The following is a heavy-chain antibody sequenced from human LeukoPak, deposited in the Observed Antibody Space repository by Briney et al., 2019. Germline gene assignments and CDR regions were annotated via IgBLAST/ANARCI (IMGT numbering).Heavy chain of an antibody. CDR3: AKDAPVNIVVVPAANS. Sequence: TGGPLRLSCAASGFTFSSNAMSWVRQAPGKGLEWFSAFSGSGGSTYYADSVKGRFTISRDNSKNTLYLQMNSLRAEDTAVYYCAKDAPVNIVVVPAANSWGQGTLVTVSS. D-gene: IGHD2-2*01. J-gene: IGHJ4*02. CDR2: FSGSGGST. V-gene: IGHV3-23*01. CDR1: GFTFSSNA.